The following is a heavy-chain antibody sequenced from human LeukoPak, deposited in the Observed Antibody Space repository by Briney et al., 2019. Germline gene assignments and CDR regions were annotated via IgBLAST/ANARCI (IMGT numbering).Heavy chain of an antibody. CDR1: GFTFSSYS. V-gene: IGHV3-21*01. CDR2: ISSSSTYI. D-gene: IGHD5-24*01. Sequence: GGSLRLSCAASGFTFSSYSMYWVRQAPGKGLEWVSSISSSSTYIYYADSAKGRFTISRDNAKNSLYLQMNSLRAEDTAVYYCAREGRDGYNLGYWGQGTLVTVSS. CDR3: AREGRDGYNLGY. J-gene: IGHJ4*02.